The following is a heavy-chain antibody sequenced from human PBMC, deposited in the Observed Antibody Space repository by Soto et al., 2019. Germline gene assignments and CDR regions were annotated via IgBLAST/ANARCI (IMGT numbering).Heavy chain of an antibody. CDR2: IDPRSGDR. V-gene: IGHV1-2*02. CDR1: GYTFTDLY. Sequence: ASVKVSCKPSGYTFTDLYIHWVRQAPGQGLEWMGWIDPRSGDRRYTQKFQGRVTMSRDTSASTVYMELSSLTSDDTAVYFCARDNYGRLDYWGQGTLVTVSS. J-gene: IGHJ4*02. D-gene: IGHD3-10*01. CDR3: ARDNYGRLDY.